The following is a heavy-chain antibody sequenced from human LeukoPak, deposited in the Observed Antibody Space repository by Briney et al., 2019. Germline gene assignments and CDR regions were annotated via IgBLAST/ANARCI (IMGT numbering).Heavy chain of an antibody. Sequence: GGSLRLSCAVSGFTFSNCAMSRVRQAPGKGLEWVSAISGSGGSTYYADSVKGRFTISRDNSKNTLYLQMNSLRAEDTAVYYCAKDSGYSYRYSDAFDIWGQGTMVTVSS. CDR1: GFTFSNCA. D-gene: IGHD5-18*01. J-gene: IGHJ3*02. V-gene: IGHV3-23*01. CDR3: AKDSGYSYRYSDAFDI. CDR2: ISGSGGST.